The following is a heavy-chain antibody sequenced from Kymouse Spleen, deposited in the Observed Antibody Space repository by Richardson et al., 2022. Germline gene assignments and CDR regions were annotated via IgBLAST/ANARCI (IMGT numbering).Heavy chain of an antibody. D-gene: IGHD3-10*01. Sequence: EVQLVESGGGLVKPGGSLRLSCAASGFTFSSYSMNWVRQAPGKGLEWVSSISSSSSYIYYADSVKGRFTISRDNAKNSLYLQMNSLRAEDTAVYYCARDGGSGSPFDYWGQGTLVTVSS. V-gene: IGHV3-21*03. CDR1: GFTFSSYS. CDR2: ISSSSSYI. J-gene: IGHJ4*02. CDR3: ARDGGSGSPFDY.